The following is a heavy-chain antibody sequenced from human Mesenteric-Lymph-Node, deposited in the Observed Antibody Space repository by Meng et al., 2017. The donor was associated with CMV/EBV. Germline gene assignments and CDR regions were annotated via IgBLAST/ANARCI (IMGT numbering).Heavy chain of an antibody. J-gene: IGHJ4*02. Sequence: CQASVYTFTSCAMNWVRQAPGQGLEWMGWINTNTGNPTYAQGFTGRFVFSLDTSVSTAYLQISSLKAEDTAVYYCARTEDYGSGSRFDWGQGTLVTVSS. CDR3: ARTEDYGSGSRFD. D-gene: IGHD3-10*01. V-gene: IGHV7-4-1*02. CDR2: INTNTGNP. CDR1: VYTFTSCA.